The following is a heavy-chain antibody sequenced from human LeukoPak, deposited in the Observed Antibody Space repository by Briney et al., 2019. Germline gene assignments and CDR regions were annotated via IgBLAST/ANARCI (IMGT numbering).Heavy chain of an antibody. CDR1: GFTFSSYA. D-gene: IGHD6-19*01. CDR2: ISYDGSNK. CDR3: ARASVAGTDGYYYYGMDV. J-gene: IGHJ6*02. V-gene: IGHV3-30*04. Sequence: GSLRLSCAASGFTFSSYAMHWVRQAPGKGLEWVAVISYDGSNKYYADSVKGRFTISRDNSKNTLYLQMNSLRAEDTAVYYCARASVAGTDGYYYYGMDVWGQGTTVTVSS.